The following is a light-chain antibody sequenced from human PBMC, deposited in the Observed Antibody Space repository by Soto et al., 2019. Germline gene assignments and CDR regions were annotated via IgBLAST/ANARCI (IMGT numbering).Light chain of an antibody. V-gene: IGKV1-39*01. Sequence: DIQMTQSPSSLSASVGDRVTITCRASQSFSSYFNWYQQKPGKAPKLLIYAASSLQSGVPSRFSGSGSGTDFTLTISSLQPEDFATYYCQQSYSTPYTFGQGTKLEIK. CDR3: QQSYSTPYT. J-gene: IGKJ2*01. CDR1: QSFSSY. CDR2: AAS.